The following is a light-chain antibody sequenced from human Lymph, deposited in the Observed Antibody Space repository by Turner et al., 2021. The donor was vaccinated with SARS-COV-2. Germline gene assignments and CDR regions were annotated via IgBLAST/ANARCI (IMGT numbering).Light chain of an antibody. CDR3: QQWNDNPYT. Sequence: FVLSQFPAILSASPGEKVTMTCRATSSVSYMHWYQQKPGSSPKAWIYATSNLASGVPDRFSGCGSGTSYSLTISRVEAEDAATYYCQQWNDNPYTFGGGTKLEIK. V-gene: IGKV3D-20*02. J-gene: IGKJ4*02. CDR2: ATS. CDR1: SSVSY.